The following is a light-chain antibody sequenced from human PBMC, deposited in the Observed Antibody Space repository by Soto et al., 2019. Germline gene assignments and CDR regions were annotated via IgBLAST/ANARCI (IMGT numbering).Light chain of an antibody. CDR2: KAS. J-gene: IGKJ1*01. CDR1: QTISSW. Sequence: EIQMTQSHSTLSASVGDRVTITCRASQTISSWLAWYQQKPGKAPKLLIYKASTLKSGVPSRFSGSGSGTEFTLTISSLQPDDFATYYCQHYNSYSEAFGQGTKVDI. V-gene: IGKV1-5*03. CDR3: QHYNSYSEA.